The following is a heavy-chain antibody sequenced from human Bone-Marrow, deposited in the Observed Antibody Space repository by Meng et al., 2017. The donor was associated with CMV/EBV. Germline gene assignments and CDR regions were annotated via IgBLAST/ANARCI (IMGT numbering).Heavy chain of an antibody. CDR1: GFTFSSYG. J-gene: IGHJ6*02. V-gene: IGHV3-33*01. D-gene: IGHD2-2*01. CDR3: ARHRVVPAAMGPKHYYYGMDV. CDR2: IWYDGSNK. Sequence: GESLKISCAASGFTFSSYGMHWVRQAPGKGLEWVAVIWYDGSNKYYADSVKGRFTISRDNSKNTLYLQMNSLRAEDTAVYYCARHRVVPAAMGPKHYYYGMDVWGQGTTVTVSS.